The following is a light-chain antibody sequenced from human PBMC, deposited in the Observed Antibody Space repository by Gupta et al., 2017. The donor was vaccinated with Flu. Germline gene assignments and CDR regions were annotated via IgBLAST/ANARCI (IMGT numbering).Light chain of an antibody. CDR1: QNIGNY. CDR2: AAS. V-gene: IGKV1-39*01. Sequence: DIEMTQSPSFLSASVGDRVTITCRASQNIGNYLNWYQQKPGRAPNLLIYAASSLHAGVPSRFSGSGSVTDFTLTISSLQPEDFASYYCQQTYSTIWTFGQGTKVDI. J-gene: IGKJ1*01. CDR3: QQTYSTIWT.